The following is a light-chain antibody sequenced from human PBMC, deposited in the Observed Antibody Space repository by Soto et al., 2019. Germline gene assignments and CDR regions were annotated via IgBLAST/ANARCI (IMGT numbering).Light chain of an antibody. Sequence: EIVLTQSPATLSLSPGERATLSCRASQSVSSYLAWYQQKPGQAPRLLIYDASNRAPGIPARFSGSGSGTGLPLTISSLEPEDFAVYYCQQRSNWPPTFGGETKVEIK. V-gene: IGKV3-11*01. J-gene: IGKJ4*01. CDR2: DAS. CDR1: QSVSSY. CDR3: QQRSNWPPT.